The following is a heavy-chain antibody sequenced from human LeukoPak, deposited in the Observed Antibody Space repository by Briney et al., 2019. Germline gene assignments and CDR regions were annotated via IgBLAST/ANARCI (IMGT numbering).Heavy chain of an antibody. V-gene: IGHV1-2*02. CDR1: GYTFTRYY. CDR2: INPNSVGT. D-gene: IGHD1-26*01. J-gene: IGHJ4*02. Sequence: SVKVSCKSSGYTFTRYYMHWLRQAPVQGLEWMGWINPNSVGTTYAQKFQGGVTMTRHTSTSTVYMELSSLRSEDTAVYYCAKTEWELPDYFDYWGQGNLVTVSS. CDR3: AKTEWELPDYFDY.